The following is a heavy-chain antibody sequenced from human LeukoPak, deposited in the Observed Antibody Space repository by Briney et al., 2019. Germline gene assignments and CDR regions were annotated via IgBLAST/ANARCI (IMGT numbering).Heavy chain of an antibody. CDR3: KWEKTVYYGMDV. V-gene: IGHV3-15*01. J-gene: IGHJ6*02. CDR2: IKRGGTT. D-gene: IGHD1-26*01. CDR1: GFTVSSNY. Sequence: GGSLRLSCAASGFTVSSNYMSWVRQAPGKGLEWIGRIKRGGTTDYAAPVNGRFTISRDDSKNTIYLQINSLKIEDTAVYYCKWEKTVYYGMDVWGQGTTVTVSS.